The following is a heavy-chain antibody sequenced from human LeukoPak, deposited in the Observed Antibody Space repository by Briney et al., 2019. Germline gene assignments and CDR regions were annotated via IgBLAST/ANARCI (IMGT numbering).Heavy chain of an antibody. V-gene: IGHV3-21*01. D-gene: IGHD3-10*01. J-gene: IGHJ4*02. Sequence: PGRSLRLSCAASGFTFSSYSMNWVRQAPGKGLEWVSSISSSSSYIYYADSVKGRFTISRDNAKNSLYLQMNSLRAEDTAVYYCARGTLLWFGEYYHYFDYWGQGTLVTVSS. CDR3: ARGTLLWFGEYYHYFDY. CDR2: ISSSSSYI. CDR1: GFTFSSYS.